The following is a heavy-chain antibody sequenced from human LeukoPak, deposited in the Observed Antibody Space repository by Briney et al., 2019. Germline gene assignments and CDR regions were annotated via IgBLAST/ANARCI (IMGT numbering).Heavy chain of an antibody. J-gene: IGHJ4*01. CDR2: IGGSGGSI. Sequence: GGSLRLSCAASGFTFSRYAMSWVRQAPGKGLEWVSGIGGSGGSIYYADSVKGRFTISRDNSKNTLYLQMNSLRVEDTAIYYCAKMGSNSGSSYWGHGTLVTVSS. CDR1: GFTFSRYA. D-gene: IGHD3-10*01. CDR3: AKMGSNSGSSY. V-gene: IGHV3-23*01.